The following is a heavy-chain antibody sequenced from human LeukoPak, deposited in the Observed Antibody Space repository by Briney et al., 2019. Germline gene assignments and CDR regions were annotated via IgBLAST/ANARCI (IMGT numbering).Heavy chain of an antibody. CDR3: AKDAQRGFDYSNSLEN. J-gene: IGHJ4*02. CDR1: GFIFNHHA. V-gene: IGHV3-33*06. D-gene: IGHD4-11*01. CDR2: IWSDKSNR. Sequence: GGSLRLSCAASGFIFNHHAMHWVRQAPGKGLEWVAVIWSDKSNRFYADSVRGRFTISIDDSRKTVYLQMERMAAEDTAIYYCAKDAQRGFDYSNSLENWGQGALVTVAS.